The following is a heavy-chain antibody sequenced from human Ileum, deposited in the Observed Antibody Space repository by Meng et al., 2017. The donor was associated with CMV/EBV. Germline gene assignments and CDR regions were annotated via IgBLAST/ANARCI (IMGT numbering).Heavy chain of an antibody. CDR2: MNPNDGGT. V-gene: IGHV1-2*02. Sequence: ASVKVSCKASGYTFTGYYMHWVRQAPGQGLEWLGYMNPNDGGTNYAQKFQGRVTMTRDTSISTSYMELSSLRSDDTAVYYCARLRGYCTSISCSALIYWGQGTWVTGSS. CDR1: GYTFTGYY. J-gene: IGHJ4*02. CDR3: ARLRGYCTSISCSALIY. D-gene: IGHD2-2*01.